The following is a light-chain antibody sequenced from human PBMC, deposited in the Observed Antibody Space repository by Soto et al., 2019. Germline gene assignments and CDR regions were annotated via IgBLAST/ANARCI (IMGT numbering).Light chain of an antibody. Sequence: DIVLTQSPLSLPVTPGEPASISCRPSQNLLHSNGYKYLDWYVQKPGQSPQLLIYLGSNRASGVPDRCSGGGSGTDFTLKISRVEAEDFGVYYCLQAVHWPITFGQGTRLDMK. CDR2: LGS. CDR3: LQAVHWPIT. J-gene: IGKJ5*01. V-gene: IGKV2-28*01. CDR1: QNLLHSNGYKY.